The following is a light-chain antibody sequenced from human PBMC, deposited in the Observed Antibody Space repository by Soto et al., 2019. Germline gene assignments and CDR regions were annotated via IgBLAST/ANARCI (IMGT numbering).Light chain of an antibody. J-gene: IGKJ1*01. CDR3: LQDYDYPRT. CDR2: AAS. V-gene: IGKV1-6*01. CDR1: QGIRTE. Sequence: ATQMTQSPSSLSASVGDRVTIACRASQGIRTELGWYQQKAGEAPKLLIYAASTLQSGVPPRFSVSGSGTDFTLTISSLQPEDFATYYCLQDYDYPRTFGQGTKVEMK.